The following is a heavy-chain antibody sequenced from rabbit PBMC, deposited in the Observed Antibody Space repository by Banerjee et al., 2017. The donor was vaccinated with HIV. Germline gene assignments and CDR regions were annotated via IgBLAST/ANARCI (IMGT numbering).Heavy chain of an antibody. D-gene: IGHD4-1*01. CDR1: GFSFSSGYY. J-gene: IGHJ4*01. CDR3: ARDLDSSGWGDGNYFNL. V-gene: IGHV1S40*01. CDR2: IYAGSGSA. Sequence: QQLEEAGGGLVKPGASLTLNCTASGFSFSSGYYMYWVRQAPGKGLEWIACIYAGSGSAYYASWAKGRFTISKTSSTTVTLQMTSLTAADTATYFCARDLDSSGWGDGNYFNLWGPGTLVTVS.